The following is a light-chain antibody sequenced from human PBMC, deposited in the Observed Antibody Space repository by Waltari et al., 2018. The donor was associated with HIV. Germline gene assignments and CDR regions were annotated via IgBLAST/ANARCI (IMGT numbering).Light chain of an antibody. Sequence: EIVLMQSPGTLSLSLGERATLSFRASQSVSSSYLAWYQQKPGQAPRLLIYGASSRATGIPDRFSGSGSGTDFTLTISRLEPEDFAVYYCQQYGSSPYTFGQGTKLEIK. CDR3: QQYGSSPYT. CDR2: GAS. V-gene: IGKV3-20*01. J-gene: IGKJ2*01. CDR1: QSVSSSY.